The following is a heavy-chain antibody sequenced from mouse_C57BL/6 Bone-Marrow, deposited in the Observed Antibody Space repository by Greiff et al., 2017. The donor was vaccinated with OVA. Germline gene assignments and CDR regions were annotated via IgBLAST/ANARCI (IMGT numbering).Heavy chain of an antibody. V-gene: IGHV7-1*01. CDR1: GFTFSDFY. D-gene: IGHD4-1*01. CDR2: SRNKANDYTT. J-gene: IGHJ1*03. Sequence: EVKLVESGGGLVQPGRSLRLSCATSGFTFSDFYMEWVRQAPGKGLEWIAASRNKANDYTTEYSASVKGRIIVSRDTSQSILYLQMNALRAEDSAIYYCARDGDLGGKRRDWYFDVWGTGTTVTVSS. CDR3: ARDGDLGGKRRDWYFDV.